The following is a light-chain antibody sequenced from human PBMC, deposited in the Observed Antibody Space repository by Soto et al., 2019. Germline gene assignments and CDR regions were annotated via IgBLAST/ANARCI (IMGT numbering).Light chain of an antibody. CDR1: SSNIGAGYE. V-gene: IGLV1-40*01. J-gene: IGLJ1*01. CDR2: GNT. CDR3: KSYASSLSALYV. Sequence: QAVVTQPPSVSGSPGQRVTISCTGSSSNIGAGYEVNWYQHLPGEAPKLLIYGNTNRPSGVPDRFSGSKSGTSASLAITGLQAEDEADYYCKSYASSLSALYVFGTGTKVTVL.